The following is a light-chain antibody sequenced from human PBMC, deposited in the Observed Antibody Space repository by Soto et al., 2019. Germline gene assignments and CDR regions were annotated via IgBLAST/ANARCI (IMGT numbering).Light chain of an antibody. CDR2: DVT. CDR3: SSYTTSSSYV. CDR1: SSDVGGYIY. Sequence: QSALAHPASVSGSPGQSITISCTGTSSDVGGYIYVSWYQQHPGKAPKLMIYDVTSRPSGVSYRFSGPKSGNTASLTISGLQAEDEADYYCSSYTTSSSYVFGTGTKVTVL. J-gene: IGLJ1*01. V-gene: IGLV2-14*01.